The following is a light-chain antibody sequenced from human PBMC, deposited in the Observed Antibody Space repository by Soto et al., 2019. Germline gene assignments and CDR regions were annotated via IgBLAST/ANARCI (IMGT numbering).Light chain of an antibody. CDR2: SAS. CDR3: QHYYSSPLT. Sequence: DIVMTQSPDSLTVSLGERATINCKSSQSVLSTSDNKNYLAWFQQIPGQPPKLPIYSASTRESGVPDRFSGSGSGPDFTLTISSLQAEDVAVYYCQHYYSSPLTFGGGTKVEIK. V-gene: IGKV4-1*01. J-gene: IGKJ4*01. CDR1: QSVLSTSDNKNY.